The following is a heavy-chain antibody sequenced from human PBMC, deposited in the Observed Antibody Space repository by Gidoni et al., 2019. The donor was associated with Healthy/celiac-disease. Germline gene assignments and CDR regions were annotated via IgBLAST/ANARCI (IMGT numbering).Heavy chain of an antibody. D-gene: IGHD2-2*02. V-gene: IGHV4-31*03. CDR3: ARTRYCSSTSCYNSYWYFDL. J-gene: IGHJ2*01. CDR2: IYYSWST. Sequence: QVQLQESGPGLVKPAQNLSHPFTVSVGSTSSGCYYWSWLRQHPGKGLEWIGYIYYSWSTYYNPSLKSRVTIAVDTSKNQFSLKLSSVTAADTAVYYCARTRYCSSTSCYNSYWYFDLWGRGTLVTVSS. CDR1: VGSTSSGCYY.